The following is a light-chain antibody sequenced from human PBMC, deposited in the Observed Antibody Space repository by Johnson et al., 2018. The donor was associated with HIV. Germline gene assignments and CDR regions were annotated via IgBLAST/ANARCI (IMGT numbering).Light chain of an antibody. CDR1: SSNIGNNY. Sequence: HSVLTQPPSVSAAPGQKVTISCSGSSSNIGNNYVSWYQQLPGTAPKLLIYDNNKRPSGIPDRFSGSKSGTSATLGITGLQTGDEADYYCGTWDSSLRAGENVFGTGTKVTVL. CDR2: DNN. V-gene: IGLV1-51*01. J-gene: IGLJ1*01. CDR3: GTWDSSLRAGENV.